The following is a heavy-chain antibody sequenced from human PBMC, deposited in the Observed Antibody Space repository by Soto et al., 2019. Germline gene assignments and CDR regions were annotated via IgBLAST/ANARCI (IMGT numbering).Heavy chain of an antibody. CDR1: GGSISSSSYY. D-gene: IGHD3-3*01. Sequence: SETLSLTCTVSGGSISSSSYYWGLIRQPPGKGLEWIGSIYYSGSTYYNPSLKSRVTISVDTSKNQFSLKLSSVTAADTAVYYCARTTAERITIFGVVENWFDPWGQGTLVTVSS. CDR3: ARTTAERITIFGVVENWFDP. CDR2: IYYSGST. J-gene: IGHJ5*02. V-gene: IGHV4-39*01.